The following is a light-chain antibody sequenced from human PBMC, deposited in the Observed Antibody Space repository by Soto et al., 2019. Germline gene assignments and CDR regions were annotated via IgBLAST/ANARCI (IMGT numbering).Light chain of an antibody. CDR3: AVWDDRLNGHV. J-gene: IGLJ1*01. CDR2: TND. Sequence: QSVLTQPPSASGTPGQRVTISCYGSSSNMGSNTVHWFQQFPGTAPRLLISTNDQRPSGVPDRFIGSNSGTSASLAISGLQFEDEADYYCAVWDDRLNGHVFGTGTKVTDL. V-gene: IGLV1-44*01. CDR1: SSNMGSNT.